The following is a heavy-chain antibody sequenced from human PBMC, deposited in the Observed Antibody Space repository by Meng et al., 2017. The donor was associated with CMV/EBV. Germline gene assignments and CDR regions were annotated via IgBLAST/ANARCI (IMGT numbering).Heavy chain of an antibody. J-gene: IGHJ6*02. CDR3: ARDWYCSSTSCLYYYYYYGMDV. D-gene: IGHD2-2*01. Sequence: GESLKISCAASGFTFSNHAIHWVRQAPGKGLEWVAVISYDGSNKYYTDSVRGRFTISRDDSKNTVYLQMNSLRAEDTAVYYCARDWYCSSTSCLYYYYYYGMDVWGQGTTVTVSS. V-gene: IGHV3-30-3*01. CDR2: ISYDGSNK. CDR1: GFTFSNHA.